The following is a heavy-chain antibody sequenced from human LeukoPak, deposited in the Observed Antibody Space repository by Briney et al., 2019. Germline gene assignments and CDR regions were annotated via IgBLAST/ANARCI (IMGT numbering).Heavy chain of an antibody. Sequence: ASVTVSCKPSGYTFTHYDICWVRQAPGQGLEWMGRNSPYNGDTYYAQKLQGRVTMTTDTSTRTAYLQLESLTSDDTAVYYCARKRGGCYPDWGQGTLVIVS. CDR1: GYTFTHYD. V-gene: IGHV1-18*01. J-gene: IGHJ4*02. CDR2: NSPYNGDT. D-gene: IGHD2-15*01. CDR3: ARKRGGCYPD.